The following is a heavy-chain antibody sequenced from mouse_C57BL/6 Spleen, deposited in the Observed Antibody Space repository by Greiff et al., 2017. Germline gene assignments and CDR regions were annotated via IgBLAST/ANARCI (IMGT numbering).Heavy chain of an antibody. CDR3: ARSPYDGYSTDY. CDR2: INPSTGGT. V-gene: IGHV1-42*01. CDR1: GYSFTGYY. J-gene: IGHJ2*01. Sequence: VQLKESGPELVKPGASVKISCKASGYSFTGYYMNWVKQSPEKSLEWIGEINPSTGGTTYNQKFKAKATLTVDKSSSTAYMQLKSLTSEDSAVYYCARSPYDGYSTDYWGQGTTLTVSS. D-gene: IGHD2-3*01.